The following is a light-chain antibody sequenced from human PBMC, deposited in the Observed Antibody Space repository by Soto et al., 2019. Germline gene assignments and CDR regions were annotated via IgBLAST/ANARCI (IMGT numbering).Light chain of an antibody. CDR2: GAS. CDR1: QNVYTD. J-gene: IGKJ1*01. CDR3: QQYKKWPRT. Sequence: EIVLKQSPANLSVSPGEGATLSCSASQNVYTDLAWYQQKPGQAPGLLIYGASTRATDMPGRFSIRASGTEFTLTLRRLQSEEFSVYYCQQYKKWPRTFGQLPKL. V-gene: IGKV3-15*01.